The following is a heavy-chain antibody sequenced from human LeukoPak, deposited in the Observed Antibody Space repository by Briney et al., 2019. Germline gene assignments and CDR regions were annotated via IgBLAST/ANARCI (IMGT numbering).Heavy chain of an antibody. D-gene: IGHD1-26*01. Sequence: GGSLRLSCAASGFTFSSYGMHWARQAPGKGLEWVAVIWNDGSDKYYADSVKGRFTISRDNSKNTLYLQMNSLRAEDTAVYYCAKPTRGSGSFLIDFWGQGTLVTDSS. CDR1: GFTFSSYG. CDR2: IWNDGSDK. J-gene: IGHJ4*02. CDR3: AKPTRGSGSFLIDF. V-gene: IGHV3-33*06.